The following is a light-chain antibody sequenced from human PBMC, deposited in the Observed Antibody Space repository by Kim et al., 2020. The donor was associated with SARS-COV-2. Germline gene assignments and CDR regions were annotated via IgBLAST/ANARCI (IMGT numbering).Light chain of an antibody. V-gene: IGKV3D-15*01. J-gene: IGKJ2*01. CDR2: AAS. CDR3: WQQNNRPHDT. CDR1: QSVSSN. Sequence: IVMTQSPATLSMSPGERATLSCRASQSVSSNFVCFQQQPGHHPRLLLYAASISAATITARFIGGRSDTEFSTTIISRLYEDVAAEYCWQQNNRPHDTCGQRTKLEIK.